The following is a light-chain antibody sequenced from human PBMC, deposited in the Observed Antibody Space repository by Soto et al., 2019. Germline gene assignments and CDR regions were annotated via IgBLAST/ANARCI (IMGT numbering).Light chain of an antibody. Sequence: QSALTQPASXXXXXGQSITISCTGTSSDVGSYNLVSWYQQHPGKAPKLLIYAGSKRPSGVSNRFSGSKSGNTASLTISGLQAEDEADYYCCSYAGSSTRYVFGTGTKLTVL. CDR2: AGS. CDR3: CSYAGSSTRYV. CDR1: SSDVGSYNL. V-gene: IGLV2-23*01. J-gene: IGLJ1*01.